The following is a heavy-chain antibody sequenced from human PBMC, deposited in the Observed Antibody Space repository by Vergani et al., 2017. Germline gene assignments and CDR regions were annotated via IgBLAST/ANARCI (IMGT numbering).Heavy chain of an antibody. CDR3: AREQGRIYYGMDV. Sequence: EAQLVESGGGLVQPGRSLRLSCAASGFTFDDYAMHWVRQAPGKGLEWVSGISWNSGSIGYADSVKGRFTISRDNAKNSLYLQMNSLRAEDTAVYYCAREQGRIYYGMDVWGQGTTVTVSS. V-gene: IGHV3-9*01. J-gene: IGHJ6*02. D-gene: IGHD3-10*01. CDR1: GFTFDDYA. CDR2: ISWNSGSI.